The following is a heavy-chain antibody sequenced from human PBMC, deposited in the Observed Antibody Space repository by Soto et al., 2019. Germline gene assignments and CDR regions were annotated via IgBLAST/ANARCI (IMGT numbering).Heavy chain of an antibody. CDR2: ISSSSSTI. D-gene: IGHD6-13*01. CDR1: GFTFSSYS. CDR3: ARVRRDPTSSWYRYYYYYGMDV. J-gene: IGHJ6*02. V-gene: IGHV3-48*02. Sequence: GGSLRLSCAASGFTFSSYSMNWVRQAPGKGLEWVSYISSSSSTIYYADSVKGRFTISRDNAKNSLYLQMNSLRDEDTAVYYCARVRRDPTSSWYRYYYYYGMDVWGQGTTVTVSS.